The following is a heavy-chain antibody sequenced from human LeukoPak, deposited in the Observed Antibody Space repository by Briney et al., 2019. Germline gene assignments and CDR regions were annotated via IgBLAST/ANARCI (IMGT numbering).Heavy chain of an antibody. CDR2: ISYTGNT. J-gene: IGHJ4*02. V-gene: IGHV4-59*01. Sequence: SETLSLTCTVSDTSISSYYWSWIRQPPGKGLEWIGYISYTGNTNYNPSLKSRVTISLDTSKTQFSLQLSSVTAADTAVYYCARVGRGDHTWGSYSFDYWGQGTLVTVPS. D-gene: IGHD3-16*01. CDR1: DTSISSYY. CDR3: ARVGRGDHTWGSYSFDY.